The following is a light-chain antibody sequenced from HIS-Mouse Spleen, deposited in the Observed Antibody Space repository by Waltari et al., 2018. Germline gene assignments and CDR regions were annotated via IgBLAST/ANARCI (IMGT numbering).Light chain of an antibody. CDR2: KDS. J-gene: IGLJ1*01. CDR3: QSADSSGTYV. CDR1: ALPKQY. V-gene: IGLV3-25*03. Sequence: SYELTQPPSVSVSPGQTARITCSGDALPKQYAYWYQQKPGQAPVLVIYKDSERPSGRPERFSGSSSGTTVTLTISGVQAEDEADYYCQSADSSGTYVFGTGTKVTVL.